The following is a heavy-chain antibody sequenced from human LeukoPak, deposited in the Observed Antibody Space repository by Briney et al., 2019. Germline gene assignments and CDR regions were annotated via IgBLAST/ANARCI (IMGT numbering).Heavy chain of an antibody. J-gene: IGHJ4*02. D-gene: IGHD3-10*01. Sequence: SETLSLTCTVSGYSISSGYYWGWIRQPPGKGLEWIVSIYHSGNTNYNPSLKSRVTISVDTSKNQFSLKLRSVTAADTAVYYCARSYGSGNFQTFDYWGQGTLVTVSS. CDR1: GYSISSGYY. CDR2: IYHSGNT. CDR3: ARSYGSGNFQTFDY. V-gene: IGHV4-38-2*02.